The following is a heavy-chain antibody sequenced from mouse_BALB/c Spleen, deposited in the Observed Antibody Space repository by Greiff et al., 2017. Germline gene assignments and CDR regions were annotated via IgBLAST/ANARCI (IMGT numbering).Heavy chain of an antibody. CDR2: ISSGGST. CDR1: GFTFSSYA. Sequence: EVKLVESGGGLVKPGGSLKLSCAASGFTFSSYAMSWVRQTPEKRLEWVASISSGGSTYYPDSVKGRFTISSDNDRNILYLQMSSLRSEDTAMYYCARGGGYYDYWGQGTTLTVSS. D-gene: IGHD2-3*01. CDR3: ARGGGYYDY. J-gene: IGHJ2*01. V-gene: IGHV5-6-5*01.